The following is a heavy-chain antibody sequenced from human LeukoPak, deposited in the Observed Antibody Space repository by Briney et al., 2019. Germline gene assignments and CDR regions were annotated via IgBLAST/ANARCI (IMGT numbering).Heavy chain of an antibody. J-gene: IGHJ4*02. CDR1: GFTFSSYA. V-gene: IGHV3-64D*06. D-gene: IGHD2-15*01. CDR3: VKDKNGRSQNFDY. CDR2: ISSIGGST. Sequence: PGGSLRLSCSAPGFTFSSYAMHWVRQAPGKGLEYVSAISSIGGSTYYAHSVKGRFTISRDNSKNTLYLQMSSLRAEDTAVYYCVKDKNGRSQNFDYWGQGTLVTVSS.